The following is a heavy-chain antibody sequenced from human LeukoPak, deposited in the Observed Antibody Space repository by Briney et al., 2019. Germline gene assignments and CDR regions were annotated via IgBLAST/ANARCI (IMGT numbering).Heavy chain of an antibody. CDR3: ARDSGWELKQYYFDH. V-gene: IGHV1-18*01. Sequence: ASVKVSCKASGYTFTSYHINWVRQAPGQGLEWMGWISVYNGYTEFAQKFQGRVTMTTDTSTRTTYMELRGLRSDDRAVYYCARDSGWELKQYYFDHWGQGTLVTVSS. D-gene: IGHD1-26*01. J-gene: IGHJ4*02. CDR1: GYTFTSYH. CDR2: ISVYNGYT.